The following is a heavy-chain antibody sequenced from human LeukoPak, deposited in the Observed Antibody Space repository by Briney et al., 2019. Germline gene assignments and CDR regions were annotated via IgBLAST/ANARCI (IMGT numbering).Heavy chain of an antibody. D-gene: IGHD3-22*01. CDR1: GFTFSNYG. V-gene: IGHV3-30*18. J-gene: IGHJ4*02. Sequence: GGSLRLSCAASGFTFSNYGMHWVRQAPGKGLEWVAVISYDGGNKYYTDSVKGRFTISRDNSKNTLYLQMNSLRAEDTAVYYCAKDYFYDSSGYYSYYFDYWGQGTLVTVSS. CDR2: ISYDGGNK. CDR3: AKDYFYDSSGYYSYYFDY.